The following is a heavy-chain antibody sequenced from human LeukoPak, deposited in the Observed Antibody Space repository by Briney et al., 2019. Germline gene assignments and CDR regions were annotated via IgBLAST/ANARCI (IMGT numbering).Heavy chain of an antibody. D-gene: IGHD3-22*01. CDR1: GYTFTSYD. CDR2: MNPNSGNT. CDR3: ARGDYYDSSGYSLYAFDI. Sequence: ASVKVSCKASGYTFTSYDINWVRQATGQGLEWMGWMNPNSGNTGYAQKFQGRVTMTRNTSISTAYMELSSLRSEDTAVYYCARGDYYDSSGYSLYAFDIWGQGTMVTVSS. V-gene: IGHV1-8*01. J-gene: IGHJ3*02.